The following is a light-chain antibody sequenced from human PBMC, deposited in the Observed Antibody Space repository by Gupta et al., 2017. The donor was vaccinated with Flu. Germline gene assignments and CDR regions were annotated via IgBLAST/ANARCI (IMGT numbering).Light chain of an antibody. CDR1: SSDVGSYNL. J-gene: IGLJ1*01. V-gene: IGLV2-23*01. Sequence: QSITISCTGSSSDVGSYNLVSWYQQHPGKAPKLMIYEGSKRPSGVSNRISGSKSGNTASLTISGLQAEDEADYYCCSYAGRRRVFGNGTKVTLL. CDR3: CSYAGRRRV. CDR2: EGS.